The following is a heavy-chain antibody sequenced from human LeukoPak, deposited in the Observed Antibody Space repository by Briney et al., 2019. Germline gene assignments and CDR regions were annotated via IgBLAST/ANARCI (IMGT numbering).Heavy chain of an antibody. V-gene: IGHV4-34*01. CDR3: ARHIRGSRPGYYYYGMDV. CDR2: INHSGST. J-gene: IGHJ6*02. CDR1: GGSFSGYY. D-gene: IGHD3-10*01. Sequence: PSETLSLTCAVYGGSFSGYYWSWIRQPPGKGLEWIGEINHSGSTNYNPSLKSRVTISVDTSKNQFSLKLSSVTAADTAVYYCARHIRGSRPGYYYYGMDVWGQGTTVTVSS.